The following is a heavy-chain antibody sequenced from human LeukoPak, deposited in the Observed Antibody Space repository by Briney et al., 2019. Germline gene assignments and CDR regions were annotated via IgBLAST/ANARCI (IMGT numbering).Heavy chain of an antibody. Sequence: SETLSLTCTVSGGSLSSSSYYWGWIRQPPGKGLEWIGSIYCSGSTYYNPSLKSRVTISVDTSKNQFSLKLSSVTAADTAVYYCARPYTSRDGYNYFDYWGQGTLVTVSS. CDR2: IYCSGST. CDR1: GGSLSSSSYY. V-gene: IGHV4-39*01. D-gene: IGHD5-24*01. J-gene: IGHJ4*02. CDR3: ARPYTSRDGYNYFDY.